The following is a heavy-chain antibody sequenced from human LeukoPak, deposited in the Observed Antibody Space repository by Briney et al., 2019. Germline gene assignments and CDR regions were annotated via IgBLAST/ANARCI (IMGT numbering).Heavy chain of an antibody. CDR2: IYPGDSDT. CDR3: ARTHPGYCSGGSCYRDLFDY. CDR1: GYSFTSYW. J-gene: IGHJ4*02. D-gene: IGHD2-15*01. Sequence: GESLKISCKGSGYSFTSYWIGWVRQMPGKGLERMGIIYPGDSDTRYSPSFQGQVTISADKSISTAYLQWSSLKASDTAMYYCARTHPGYCSGGSCYRDLFDYWGQGTLVTVSS. V-gene: IGHV5-51*01.